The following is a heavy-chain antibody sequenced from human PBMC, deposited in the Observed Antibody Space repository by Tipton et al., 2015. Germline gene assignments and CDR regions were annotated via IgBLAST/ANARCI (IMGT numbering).Heavy chain of an antibody. V-gene: IGHV4-59*08. CDR1: GGSINNNY. CDR2: VFHNGDS. CDR3: ARHLEMPTNQELFDY. D-gene: IGHD5-24*01. J-gene: IGHJ4*02. Sequence: TLSLTCTVSGGSINNNYWSWIRQPPGKGLEYMGYVFHNGDSNYNPSLKSRVSMSVDTSKNQFSLKVSSVTAADTAVYYCARHLEMPTNQELFDYWGQGPLVTVSS.